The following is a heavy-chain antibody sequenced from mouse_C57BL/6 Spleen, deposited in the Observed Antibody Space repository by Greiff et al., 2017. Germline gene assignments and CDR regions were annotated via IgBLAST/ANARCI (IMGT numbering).Heavy chain of an antibody. D-gene: IGHD1-1*02. CDR1: GFTFTDYY. CDR3: ARYRWEYWDFGG. J-gene: IGHJ1*03. Sequence: EVHLVESGGGLVQPGGSLSLSCAASGFTFTDYYMSWVRQPPGKALEWLGFIRNNANGYTTEYSASVKGRFTISSDNSKSILYLQMNALKAEDSATYYCARYRWEYWDFGGWGKGTTVTVSA. CDR2: IRNNANGYTT. V-gene: IGHV7-3*01.